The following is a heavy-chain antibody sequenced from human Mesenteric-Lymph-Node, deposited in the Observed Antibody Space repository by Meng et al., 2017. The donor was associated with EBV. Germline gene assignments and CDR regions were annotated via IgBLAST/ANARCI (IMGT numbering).Heavy chain of an antibody. V-gene: IGHV4-4*02. CDR2: IYHRGST. CDR3: ARVNEGQWLVRGAFDY. J-gene: IGHJ4*02. Sequence: VHLESSGPVLVKPSGSLSLTSAAAGGSIRTSNGWSWVRQPPGKGLEWIGEIYHRGSTNYNPSLTSRVTISVDESKNEFSLSLTSVTAADTAVYFCARVNEGQWLVRGAFDYWGQGTLVTVSS. CDR1: GGSIRTSNG. D-gene: IGHD6-19*01.